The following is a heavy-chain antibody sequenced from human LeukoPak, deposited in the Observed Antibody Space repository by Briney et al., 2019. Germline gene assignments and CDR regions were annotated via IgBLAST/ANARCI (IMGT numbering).Heavy chain of an antibody. V-gene: IGHV1-18*04. J-gene: IGHJ4*02. CDR3: ARDYVALRYFDY. D-gene: IGHD2-21*01. Sequence: ASVKVSCKTSGYTFTDYYIHWVRQAPGQGLEWMGWISAYNGNTNYAQKLQGRVTMTTDTSTSTAYMELRSLRSDDTAVYYCARDYVALRYFDYWGQGTLVTVSS. CDR2: ISAYNGNT. CDR1: GYTFTDYY.